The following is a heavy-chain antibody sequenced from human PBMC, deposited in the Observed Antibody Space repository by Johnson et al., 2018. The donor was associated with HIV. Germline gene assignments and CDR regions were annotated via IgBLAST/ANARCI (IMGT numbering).Heavy chain of an antibody. J-gene: IGHJ3*02. CDR3: AREATGTTNAFYM. CDR1: GFTFDYYD. D-gene: IGHD1-7*01. V-gene: IGHV3-9*01. Sequence: EVQLVESGGGLVQPGRSLRLSCAASGFTFDYYDMHWVRQAPGKGLEWVSCISWNSGSIGFADSVKGRFTISRDNAKNSLSLQMNSLRAEDTALYYCAREATGTTNAFYMWGQGTMVTVSS. CDR2: ISWNSGSI.